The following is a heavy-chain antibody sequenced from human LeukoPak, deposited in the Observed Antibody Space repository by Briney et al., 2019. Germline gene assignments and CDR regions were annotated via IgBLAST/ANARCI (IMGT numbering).Heavy chain of an antibody. CDR1: GFSFSNYG. J-gene: IGHJ4*02. CDR3: ARDQALYFSYGDY. Sequence: GGSLRLSCAASGFSFSNYGMHWVRQAPGKGLEWLAAIFYDGSNQHYADTVKGRFTISRDNSKNTLYLQVNSLTAEDTAVYYCARDQALYFSYGDYWGQGSLVTVSS. CDR2: IFYDGSNQ. D-gene: IGHD3-16*01. V-gene: IGHV3-33*01.